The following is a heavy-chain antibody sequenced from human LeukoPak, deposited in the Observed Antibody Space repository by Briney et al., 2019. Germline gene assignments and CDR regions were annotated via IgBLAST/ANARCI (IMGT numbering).Heavy chain of an antibody. CDR1: GFTFSNYG. V-gene: IGHV3-30*03. CDR2: ISYDGSNK. Sequence: HPGGSLRLSCAASGFTFSNYGMHWVRQAPGKGLEWVAVISYDGSNKNYADSVKGRFTISRDNSKNTLYLQMNSLRAEDTAVYYCARQRNGYNKLKDAFDIWGQGTMVTVSS. D-gene: IGHD5-24*01. CDR3: ARQRNGYNKLKDAFDI. J-gene: IGHJ3*02.